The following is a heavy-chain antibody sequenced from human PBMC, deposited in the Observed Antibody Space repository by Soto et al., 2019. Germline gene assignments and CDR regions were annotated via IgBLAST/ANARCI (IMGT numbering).Heavy chain of an antibody. CDR3: ARDYGSGSYYKAQGWFDP. CDR2: ISSSSSYI. Sequence: EVQLVESGGGLVKPGGSLRLSCAASGFTFSSYSMNWVRQAPGKGLEWVSSISSSSSYIYYADSVKGRFTICRDNANNSLCLQMNSLRAEDTAVYYCARDYGSGSYYKAQGWFDPWGQGTLVTVSS. J-gene: IGHJ5*02. CDR1: GFTFSSYS. V-gene: IGHV3-21*01. D-gene: IGHD3-10*01.